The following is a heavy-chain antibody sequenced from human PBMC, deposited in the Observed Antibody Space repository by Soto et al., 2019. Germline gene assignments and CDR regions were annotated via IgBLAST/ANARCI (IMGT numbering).Heavy chain of an antibody. V-gene: IGHV2-5*02. Sequence: QITLKESGPTLVKPTQTLTLTCTFSGFSLSTSGVGVGWIRQPPGKALEWLALIYWDDDKRHSPSLKSRLTISKDTSKTQVVLTMTNMEPVDTATYYCAHHGYYSYCLDVWGQGTTVTVSS. CDR3: AHHGYYSYCLDV. CDR2: IYWDDDK. CDR1: GFSLSTSGVG. J-gene: IGHJ6*02.